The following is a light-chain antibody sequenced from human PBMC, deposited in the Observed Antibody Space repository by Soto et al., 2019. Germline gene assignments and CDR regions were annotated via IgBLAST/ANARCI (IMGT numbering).Light chain of an antibody. Sequence: EVVMTQSPDTLSVSPGERATLSCMGSQRVGSHLAWFQQILGQAPRLHIYESHTRAIGIPTGFSGSGSATGFTLTISSLEPEDFAVYYCQQRSNWPRTFGQETKVDIK. CDR1: QRVGSH. V-gene: IGKV3-11*01. J-gene: IGKJ1*01. CDR3: QQRSNWPRT. CDR2: ESH.